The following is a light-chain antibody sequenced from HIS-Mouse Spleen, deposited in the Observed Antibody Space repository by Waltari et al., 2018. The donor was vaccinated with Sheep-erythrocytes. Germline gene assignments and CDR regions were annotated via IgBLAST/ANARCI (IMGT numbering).Light chain of an antibody. Sequence: QSALTQPPSVSGSPGQSITISCTATRSDGGGYNYVSWYQQHPGKAPKLMIYEVSNRPSGVSNRFSGSKSGNTASLTISGLQAEDEADYYCSSYTSSSTLFGGGTKLTVL. CDR2: EVS. CDR1: RSDGGGYNY. CDR3: SSYTSSSTL. V-gene: IGLV2-14*01. J-gene: IGLJ2*01.